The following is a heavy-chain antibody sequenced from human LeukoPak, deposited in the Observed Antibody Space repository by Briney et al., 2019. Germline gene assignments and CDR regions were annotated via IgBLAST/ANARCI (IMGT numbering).Heavy chain of an antibody. CDR2: IYNSGST. Sequence: SETLSLTCTVSGGSISSYYWSWIRQPPGKGLDWIVYIYNSGSTNYNASLKSRVTISVDTSKNQLYLKLSSVTAADTAVYYCASGGRMVRGVIDYWGQGTLVTVSS. V-gene: IGHV4-59*01. J-gene: IGHJ4*02. CDR3: ASGGRMVRGVIDY. D-gene: IGHD3-10*01. CDR1: GGSISSYY.